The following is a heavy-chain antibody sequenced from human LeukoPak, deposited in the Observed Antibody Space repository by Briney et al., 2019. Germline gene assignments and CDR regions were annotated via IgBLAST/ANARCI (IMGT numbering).Heavy chain of an antibody. V-gene: IGHV4-59*08. CDR1: GGSFSSYY. D-gene: IGHD3-10*01. Sequence: SETLSLTCTVSGGSFSSYYWSWIRQPPGKGLERIGYIYYSGSNNYNPYLKSRVTISVDTSKNQFSLKLSSVTAADTAVYYCARKDHRGAENFFDYWGQGTLVTVSS. CDR2: IYYSGSN. J-gene: IGHJ4*02. CDR3: ARKDHRGAENFFDY.